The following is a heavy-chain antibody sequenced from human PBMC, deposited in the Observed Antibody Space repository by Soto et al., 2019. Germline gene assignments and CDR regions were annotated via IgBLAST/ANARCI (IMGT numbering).Heavy chain of an antibody. CDR2: IFPSDSDT. D-gene: IGHD3-22*01. V-gene: IGHV5-51*01. J-gene: IGHJ5*02. CDR3: ARKDKSGYFNWFDP. CDR1: GYKFTSYW. Sequence: GESLKISCRTSGYKFTSYWITWVRQMPGKGLEWMGIIFPSDSDTRYSPSFQGQVTISADRSTSTVFLQWASLKASDTAVYFCARKDKSGYFNWFDPWGQGTLVTVSS.